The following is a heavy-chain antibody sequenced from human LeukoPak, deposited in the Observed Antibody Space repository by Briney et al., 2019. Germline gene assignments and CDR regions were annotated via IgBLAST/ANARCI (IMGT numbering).Heavy chain of an antibody. D-gene: IGHD2-21*01. CDR1: GYSISSGYY. CDR2: IYHSGST. CDR3: ARVDWLANHYYYMDV. V-gene: IGHV4-38-2*02. Sequence: SEILSLTCTVSGYSISSGYYWGWIRQPPGKGLEWIGSIYHSGSTYYNPSLKSRVTISVDTSKNQFSLKLSSVTAADTAVYYCARVDWLANHYYYMDVWGKGTTVTVSS. J-gene: IGHJ6*03.